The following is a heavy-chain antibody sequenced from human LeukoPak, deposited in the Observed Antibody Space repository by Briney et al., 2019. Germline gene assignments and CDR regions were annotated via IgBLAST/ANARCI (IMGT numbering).Heavy chain of an antibody. CDR1: GFTFSTYW. J-gene: IGHJ4*02. V-gene: IGHV3-7*01. Sequence: GGSLRLSCAASGFTFSTYWMTWVRQAPGVGLEWVATINQDGSAKYYVDSVKGRFAISRDNTKNSLSLQMSSLRDEDSGIYYCATHNYWRKDYWGQGTLVTVSS. D-gene: IGHD5-24*01. CDR3: ATHNYWRKDY. CDR2: INQDGSAK.